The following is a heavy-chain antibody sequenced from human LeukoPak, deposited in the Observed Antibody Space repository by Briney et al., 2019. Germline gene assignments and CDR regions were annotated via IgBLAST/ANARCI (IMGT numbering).Heavy chain of an antibody. CDR3: AKDSSIAAADYYFDY. CDR1: GGSISNYY. D-gene: IGHD6-13*01. Sequence: PSETLSLTCTVSGGSISNYYWSWIRQPPGKGLEWIGYIYYSESTNYNPSLKSRVTISVDTSKNQFSLKLSSVTAEDTAVYYCAKDSSIAAADYYFDYWGQGTLVTVSS. CDR2: IYYSEST. V-gene: IGHV4-59*01. J-gene: IGHJ4*02.